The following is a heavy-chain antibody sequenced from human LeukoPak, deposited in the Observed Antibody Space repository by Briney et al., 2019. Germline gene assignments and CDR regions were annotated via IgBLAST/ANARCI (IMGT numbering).Heavy chain of an antibody. CDR1: GGSISSGSYY. V-gene: IGHV4-61*02. Sequence: SQTLSLTCAVSGGSISSGSYYWSWIRQPAGKGLEWIGRIYTSGSTNYNPSLKSRVTISVDTSKNQFSLKLSSVTAADTAVYYCARGNSSSWYYYYYYMDVWGKGTTVIVSS. CDR3: ARGNSSSWYYYYYYMDV. D-gene: IGHD6-13*01. J-gene: IGHJ6*03. CDR2: IYTSGST.